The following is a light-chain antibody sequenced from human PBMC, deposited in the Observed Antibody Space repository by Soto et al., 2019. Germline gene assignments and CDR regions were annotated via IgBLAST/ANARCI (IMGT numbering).Light chain of an antibody. CDR1: RSISSW. CDR2: DAS. CDR3: QQYNSYSPPT. J-gene: IGKJ2*01. V-gene: IGKV1-5*01. Sequence: DIQMTQSPSTLSASVGDRVTITCRASRSISSWLAWYQQKPGKAPKLLIYDASSLESGVPSRFSGSGSGTEFTLTISSLQPDDFATYYCQQYNSYSPPTFGQGTKLEIK.